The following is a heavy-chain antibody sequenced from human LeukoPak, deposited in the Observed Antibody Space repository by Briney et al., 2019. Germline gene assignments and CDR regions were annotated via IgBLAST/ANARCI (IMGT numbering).Heavy chain of an antibody. CDR3: AREKRIHIITDISAFDI. V-gene: IGHV4-34*01. J-gene: IGHJ3*02. CDR2: INHSGST. D-gene: IGHD3-10*01. Sequence: SETLSLTCAVYGGSFSGYYWSWIRQPPGKGLEWLGEINHSGSTNYNPSLKSRVTISVDTSKNQFSLKLSSVTAADTAVYYCAREKRIHIITDISAFDIWGQGTMVTVSS. CDR1: GGSFSGYY.